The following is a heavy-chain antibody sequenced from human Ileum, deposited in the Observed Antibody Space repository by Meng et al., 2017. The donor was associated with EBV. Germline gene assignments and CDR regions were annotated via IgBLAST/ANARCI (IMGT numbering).Heavy chain of an antibody. CDR1: GFTFTDYG. V-gene: IGHV3-74*01. CDR3: TRGASGKFDR. CDR2: VDIDGTTS. D-gene: IGHD3-10*01. Sequence: ESGGGLVRPGGSRRLSCSASGFTFTDYGMHWVRQAPGKGLVWVSRVDIDGTTSVYADSVRGRFTISRDNTKNMIYLQINSLRADDTAVYYCTRGASGKFDRWGQGTLVTVSS. J-gene: IGHJ5*02.